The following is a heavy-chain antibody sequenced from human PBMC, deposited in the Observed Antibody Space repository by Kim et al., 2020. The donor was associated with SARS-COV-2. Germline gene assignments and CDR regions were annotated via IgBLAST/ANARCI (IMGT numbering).Heavy chain of an antibody. D-gene: IGHD1-26*01. Sequence: GGSLRLSCAASGFTFSSYWMSWVRQAPGKGLEWVANIKQDGSEKYYVDSVKGRFTIARDNAKNSLYLQMNSLRAEDTAVYYCARDRGPFSGSYYGLEYFQHWGQGTLVTVSS. J-gene: IGHJ1*01. CDR2: IKQDGSEK. CDR3: ARDRGPFSGSYYGLEYFQH. V-gene: IGHV3-7*03. CDR1: GFTFSSYW.